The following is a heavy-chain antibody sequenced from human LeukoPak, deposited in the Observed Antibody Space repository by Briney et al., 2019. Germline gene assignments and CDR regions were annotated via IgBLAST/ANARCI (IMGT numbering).Heavy chain of an antibody. CDR3: AKDRAAYFDY. CDR1: GFDFSSYG. V-gene: IGHV3-33*06. CDR2: IWYDGSRK. Sequence: GGSLRLSCAASGFDFSSYGMHWVRQAPGKGLEWITLIWYDGSRKYYADSVKGRFTISRDNSKNMVYLQMNSLRAEDTAVYYCAKDRAAYFDYWGQGTLVTVSS. J-gene: IGHJ4*02. D-gene: IGHD3-16*01.